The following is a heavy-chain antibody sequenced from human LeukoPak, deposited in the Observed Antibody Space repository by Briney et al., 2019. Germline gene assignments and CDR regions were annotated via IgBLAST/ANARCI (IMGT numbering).Heavy chain of an antibody. CDR1: GGSFSGYY. CDR3: ARGIAVAGTGNFDY. V-gene: IGHV4-59*08. D-gene: IGHD6-19*01. J-gene: IGHJ4*02. Sequence: PSETLSLTCAVYGGSFSGYYWSWIRQPPGKGLEWIGYIYYSGSTNYNPSLKSRVTISVDTSKNQFSLKLSSVTAADTAVYYCARGIAVAGTGNFDYWGQGTLVTVSS. CDR2: IYYSGST.